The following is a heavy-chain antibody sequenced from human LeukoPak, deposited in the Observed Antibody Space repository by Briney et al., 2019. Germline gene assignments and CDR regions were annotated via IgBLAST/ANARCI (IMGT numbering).Heavy chain of an antibody. CDR1: SGSFSGYY. CDR2: INHSGST. Sequence: SETLSLTCAVYSGSFSGYYWSWIRQPPGKGLEWIGEINHSGSTNYNPSLKSRVTISVDTSKNLFSLKLSSVTAADTAVYYCARGNARFYDVLTGYSHWGQGTLVTVSS. CDR3: ARGNARFYDVLTGYSH. V-gene: IGHV4-34*01. J-gene: IGHJ4*02. D-gene: IGHD3-9*01.